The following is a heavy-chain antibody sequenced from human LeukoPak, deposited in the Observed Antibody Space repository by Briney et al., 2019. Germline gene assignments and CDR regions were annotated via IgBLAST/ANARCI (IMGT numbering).Heavy chain of an antibody. V-gene: IGHV1-18*01. CDR3: ATSVVVLPATPWVGFDI. J-gene: IGHJ3*02. CDR1: GYTFTSYG. D-gene: IGHD2-15*01. Sequence: ASVKVSCKASGYTFTSYGITWVRQAPGQGLEWMGWISTYNGNTNYAQKLQGRVTMTTDTSTSTAYMELRSLRSDDTAVYYCATSVVVLPATPWVGFDIWGRGTMVTVSS. CDR2: ISTYNGNT.